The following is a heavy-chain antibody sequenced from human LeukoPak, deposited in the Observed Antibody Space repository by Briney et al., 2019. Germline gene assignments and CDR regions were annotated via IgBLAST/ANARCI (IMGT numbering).Heavy chain of an antibody. Sequence: GGSLRLSCAASGSTFSSYAMHWVRQAPGKGLEYVSAISSNGGSTYYANSVKGRFTISRDNSKNTLYLQMGSLRAEDMAVYYCTRAYCSGGSCPAPYYYYMDVWGKGTTVTVSS. CDR1: GSTFSSYA. V-gene: IGHV3-64*01. CDR3: TRAYCSGGSCPAPYYYYMDV. D-gene: IGHD2-15*01. CDR2: ISSNGGST. J-gene: IGHJ6*03.